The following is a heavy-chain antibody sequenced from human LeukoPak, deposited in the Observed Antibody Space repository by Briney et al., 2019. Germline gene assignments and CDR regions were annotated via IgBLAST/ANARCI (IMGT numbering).Heavy chain of an antibody. J-gene: IGHJ1*01. D-gene: IGHD6-19*01. CDR3: ARGSPYSSANEYFQH. CDR2: MNPNSGNT. V-gene: IGHV1-8*01. CDR1: GYTFTSYD. Sequence: ASVKVSCKASGYTFTSYDINWVRQATGQGLEWMGWMNPNSGNTGYAQKFQGRVTMTTDTSTSTAYMELRSLRSDDTAVYYCARGSPYSSANEYFQHWGQGTLVTVSS.